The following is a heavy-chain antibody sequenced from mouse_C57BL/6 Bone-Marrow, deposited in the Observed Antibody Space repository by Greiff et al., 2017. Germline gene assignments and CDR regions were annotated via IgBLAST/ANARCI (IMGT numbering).Heavy chain of an antibody. D-gene: IGHD2-5*01. Sequence: QVHVKQSGAELASPGASVTLSCKASGYTFTDHIMNWVKKRPGQGLEWIGRIYPVSGETNYNQKFMGKATFSVDRSSSTVYMVLNSLTSEDPAVYYCGRGDSNSYAMDYWGQGTSVTVSS. CDR1: GYTFTDHI. CDR3: GRGDSNSYAMDY. CDR2: IYPVSGET. J-gene: IGHJ4*01. V-gene: IGHV1-11*01.